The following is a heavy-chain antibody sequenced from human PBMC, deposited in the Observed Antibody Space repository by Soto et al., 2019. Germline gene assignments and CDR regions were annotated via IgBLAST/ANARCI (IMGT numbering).Heavy chain of an antibody. D-gene: IGHD3-22*01. CDR2: IYHSGST. Sequence: SETLSLTCAVSGGSISSGGYSWSWIRQPPGKGLEWIGYIYHSGSTYYNPSLKSRVTISVDRSKNQFSLKLSSVTAADTAVYYCARDPAYDSSGYWSDYWGQGTLVTSPQ. J-gene: IGHJ4*02. V-gene: IGHV4-30-2*01. CDR3: ARDPAYDSSGYWSDY. CDR1: GGSISSGGYS.